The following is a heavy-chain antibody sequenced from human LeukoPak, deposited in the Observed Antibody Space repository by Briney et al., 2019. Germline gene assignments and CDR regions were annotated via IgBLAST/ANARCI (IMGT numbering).Heavy chain of an antibody. CDR2: ISTSGST. CDR3: ARGDMDV. Sequence: SETLSLTCTVSGGSISSGSYYWSWIRQPAGKGLEWIGRISTSGSTNYNPSLKSRVTMSVDTSKNQFSLKLSSVTAADTAVYYCARGDMDVWGKGTTVTVSS. J-gene: IGHJ6*03. V-gene: IGHV4-61*02. CDR1: GGSISSGSYY.